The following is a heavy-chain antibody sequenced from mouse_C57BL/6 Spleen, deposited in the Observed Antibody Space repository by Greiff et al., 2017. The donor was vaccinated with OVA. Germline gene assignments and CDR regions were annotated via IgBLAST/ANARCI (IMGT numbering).Heavy chain of an antibody. CDR2: ISSGSSTI. V-gene: IGHV5-17*01. CDR1: GFTFSDYG. D-gene: IGHD2-3*01. Sequence: DVHLVESGGGLVKPGGSLKLSCAASGFTFSDYGMHWVRQAPEKGLEWVAYISSGSSTIYYADTVKGRFTISRDNAKNTLFLQMTSLRSEDTAMYYCARDGRGFAYWGQGTLVTVSA. CDR3: ARDGRGFAY. J-gene: IGHJ3*01.